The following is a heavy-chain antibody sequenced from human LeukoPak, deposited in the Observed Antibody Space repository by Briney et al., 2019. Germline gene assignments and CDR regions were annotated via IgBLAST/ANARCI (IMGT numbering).Heavy chain of an antibody. CDR3: ARDRNYYMDV. D-gene: IGHD1-14*01. Sequence: SETLSLTCAVYGGSFSGYYWSWIRQPPGKGLEWIGEINHSGSTNYNPSLKSRVTISVDTSKNQFSLKLSSVTAADTAVYHCARDRNYYMDVWGKGTTVTVSS. CDR2: INHSGST. CDR1: GGSFSGYY. V-gene: IGHV4-34*01. J-gene: IGHJ6*03.